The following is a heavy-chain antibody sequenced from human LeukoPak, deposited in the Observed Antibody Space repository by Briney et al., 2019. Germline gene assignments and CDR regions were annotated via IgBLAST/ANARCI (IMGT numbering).Heavy chain of an antibody. J-gene: IGHJ4*02. V-gene: IGHV1-2*02. CDR2: IIPNSGGT. Sequence: ASVKVSCKTSGYTFAGYCIHWVRQTPGQGLEWMGWIIPNSGGTNYAQKFQGRVTMTRDKSISTAYMELSRLRSDDTAVYYCARVWPCSNGVCPDVFDHWGQGTLVTVSS. D-gene: IGHD2-8*01. CDR3: ARVWPCSNGVCPDVFDH. CDR1: GYTFAGYC.